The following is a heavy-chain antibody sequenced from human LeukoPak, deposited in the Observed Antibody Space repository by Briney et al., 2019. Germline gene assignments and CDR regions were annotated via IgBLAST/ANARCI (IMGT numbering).Heavy chain of an antibody. J-gene: IGHJ4*02. CDR2: ISGSGGSI. CDR3: AKEGGTYDFFGGFFDY. Sequence: PGGSLRLSCSASGFTFSSYAMSWVRQAPGKGLEWVSVISGSGGSIYYADSVKGRFTISRDSSKNTLYLQMNSQRAEDTAIYYCAKEGGTYDFFGGFFDYWGQGTLVTVSS. V-gene: IGHV3-23*01. D-gene: IGHD3-3*01. CDR1: GFTFSSYA.